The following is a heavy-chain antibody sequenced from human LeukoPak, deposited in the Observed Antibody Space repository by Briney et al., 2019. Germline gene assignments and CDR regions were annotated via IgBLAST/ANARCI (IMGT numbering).Heavy chain of an antibody. CDR3: ARHYGP. V-gene: IGHV4-39*01. Sequence: PSETLSLTCTVSGGSIRSSYYYWGWIRQPPGKGLEWIGSIYDSGSTYYNPSLKSRVTISVDTSKNQSSLKLNSVTAADTAVYYSARHYGPWGQGTLVTVSS. D-gene: IGHD3-10*01. CDR1: GGSIRSSYYY. J-gene: IGHJ5*02. CDR2: IYDSGST.